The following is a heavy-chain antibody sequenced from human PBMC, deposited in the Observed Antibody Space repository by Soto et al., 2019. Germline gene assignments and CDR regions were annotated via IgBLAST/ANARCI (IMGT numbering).Heavy chain of an antibody. CDR1: GGSISSGGYS. CDR2: IYHSGST. CDR3: ARQTRFGDRHYYHGMDV. V-gene: IGHV4-30-2*01. Sequence: SGTLSLTCAVSGGSISSGGYSWSWIRQPPGKGLEWIGYIYHSGSTYYNPSLKSRVTISVDRSKNQFSLKLSSVTAADTAVYYCARQTRFGDRHYYHGMDVWGQGTTDPVSS. D-gene: IGHD3-10*01. J-gene: IGHJ6*02.